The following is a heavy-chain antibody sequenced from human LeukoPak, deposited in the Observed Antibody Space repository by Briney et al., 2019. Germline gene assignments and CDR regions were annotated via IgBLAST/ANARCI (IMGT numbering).Heavy chain of an antibody. CDR2: ISWNSGSI. Sequence: GGSLRLSRAASGFTFDDYAMHWVRQAPGKGLEWVSGISWNSGSIGYADSVKGRFTISRDNAKSSLYLQMNSLRAEDTALYYCAKDGYSSGPGYFDLWGRGTLVTVSS. CDR3: AKDGYSSGPGYFDL. D-gene: IGHD6-25*01. J-gene: IGHJ2*01. CDR1: GFTFDDYA. V-gene: IGHV3-9*01.